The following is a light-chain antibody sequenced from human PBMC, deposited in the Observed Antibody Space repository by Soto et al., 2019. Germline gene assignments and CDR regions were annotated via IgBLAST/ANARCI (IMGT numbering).Light chain of an antibody. CDR3: QQYGGSPRT. J-gene: IGKJ1*01. V-gene: IGKV3-20*01. CDR1: QSVSSNY. CDR2: GAS. Sequence: ETVSTSATGTFSLSPRVRATRCRRVSQSVSSNYLAWYQQRPGQAPRFLIYGASSRATGIPDRFSGSGSGTDFTLSICRLEFGDSAVYFCQQYGGSPRTFGQGTKVDIK.